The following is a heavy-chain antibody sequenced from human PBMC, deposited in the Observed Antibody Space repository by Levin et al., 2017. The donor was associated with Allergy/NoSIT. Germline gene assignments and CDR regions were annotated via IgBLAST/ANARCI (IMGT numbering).Heavy chain of an antibody. D-gene: IGHD3-3*01. CDR3: AKEGYDFRGGYYYWYFDP. CDR1: GGSISGYY. Sequence: SETLSLTCTVSGGSISGYYWRWLRQPPGKGLEWIGYILYSGSTNYNPSLKSRVSISVDTSKNQFSLKLNSVTAADTAVYYCAKEGYDFRGGYYYWYFDPWGRGTLVTVSS. V-gene: IGHV4-59*01. J-gene: IGHJ2*01. CDR2: ILYSGST.